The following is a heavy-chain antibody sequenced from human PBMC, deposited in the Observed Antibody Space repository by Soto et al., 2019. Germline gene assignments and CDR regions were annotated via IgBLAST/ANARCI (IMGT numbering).Heavy chain of an antibody. D-gene: IGHD1-26*01. V-gene: IGHV1-69*13. CDR2: IIPIFGTA. CDR3: ARDGGSGSYYRRRSYYFDY. J-gene: IGHJ4*02. CDR1: GGTFSSYA. Sequence: SVKVSCKASGGTFSSYAISWVRQAPGQGLEWMGGIIPIFGTANYAQKFQGRVTITADESTSTAYMELSSLRSEDTAVYYCARDGGSGSYYRRRSYYFDYWGQGTLVTVSS.